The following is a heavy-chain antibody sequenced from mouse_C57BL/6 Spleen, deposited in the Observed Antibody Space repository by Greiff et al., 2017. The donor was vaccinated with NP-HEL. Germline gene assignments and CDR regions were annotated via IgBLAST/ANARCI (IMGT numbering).Heavy chain of an antibody. Sequence: QVQLQQPGAELVMPGASVKLSCKASGYTFTSYWMHWVKQRPGQGLEWIGEIDPSDSYTNYNQKFKGKSTLTVDKSSSTAYMQLSSLTSEDSAVYYCARLGAYCGSSPWFAYWGQGTLVTVSA. CDR2: IDPSDSYT. V-gene: IGHV1-69*01. CDR3: ARLGAYCGSSPWFAY. D-gene: IGHD1-1*01. CDR1: GYTFTSYW. J-gene: IGHJ3*01.